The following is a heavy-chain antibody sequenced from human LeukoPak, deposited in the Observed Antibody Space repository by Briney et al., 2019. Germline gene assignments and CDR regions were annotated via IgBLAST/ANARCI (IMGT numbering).Heavy chain of an antibody. D-gene: IGHD5-18*01. CDR2: ISSSSSYL. V-gene: IGHV3-21*01. J-gene: IGHJ4*02. CDR1: GFTFSSYR. Sequence: GGSLRLSCAASGFTFSSYRMNWVRQAPGKGLEWVSSISSSSSYLYYADSVKGRFTISRDNAKNSLYLQMNSLRAEDTAVYYCAREGYNYYYFDYWGQGTLVTVSS. CDR3: AREGYNYYYFDY.